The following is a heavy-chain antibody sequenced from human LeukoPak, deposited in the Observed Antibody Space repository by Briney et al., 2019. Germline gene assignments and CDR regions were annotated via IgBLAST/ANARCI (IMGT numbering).Heavy chain of an antibody. Sequence: GGSLRLSCAASGFTFSSYSMNWVRQAPGKGLQWVSSISSSANYKYYADSVKGRFTISRDNSKSTLYLQMNSLRAEDTAVYYCAKGHGSGSYYNGLDYWGQGTLVTVSS. J-gene: IGHJ4*02. CDR1: GFTFSSYS. V-gene: IGHV3-21*04. D-gene: IGHD3-10*01. CDR3: AKGHGSGSYYNGLDY. CDR2: ISSSANYK.